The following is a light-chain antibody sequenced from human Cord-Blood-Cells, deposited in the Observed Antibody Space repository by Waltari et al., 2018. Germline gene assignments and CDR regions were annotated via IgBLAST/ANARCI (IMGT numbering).Light chain of an antibody. CDR1: QSVSSSY. CDR3: QQYGSSPRT. CDR2: DAS. Sequence: EIVLTQSPATLSLSPGERATLSCGASQSVSSSYLAWYQQKPGLAPRLLSYDASSRATGIPDRFSGSGSVTDFTLTISRLEPEDFAVYYCQQYGSSPRTFGQGTKVEIK. J-gene: IGKJ1*01. V-gene: IGKV3D-20*01.